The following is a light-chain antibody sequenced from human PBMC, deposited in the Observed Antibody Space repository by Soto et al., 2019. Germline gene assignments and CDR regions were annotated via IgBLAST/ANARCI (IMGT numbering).Light chain of an antibody. CDR1: QSVSSSY. V-gene: IGKV3-20*01. CDR3: QQYGSSPPIT. J-gene: IGKJ4*01. CDR2: GAS. Sequence: EIVLTQSPGTLSLSPGERATLSCRASQSVSSSYLAWYQQKPGQAPRLLIYGASSRATGIPDRFSCSGSGTDVTLTIRRLEPEDFAVYYGQQYGSSPPITFVGGIKVEI.